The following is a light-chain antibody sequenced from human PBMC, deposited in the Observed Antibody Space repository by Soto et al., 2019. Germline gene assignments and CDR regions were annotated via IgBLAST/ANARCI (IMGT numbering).Light chain of an antibody. J-gene: IGLJ2*01. CDR1: SSNIGSNY. V-gene: IGLV1-47*01. CDR3: AAWDDTLSGLV. CDR2: RAD. Sequence: QSVLTQPPSASGTPGQTVTISCSGRSSNIGSNYVYWYQQLPGTAPRLLMYRADQRPSGVPGRFSGSTSGTSASLAISGLRSEDEADYYCAAWDDTLSGLVFGGGTKLTVL.